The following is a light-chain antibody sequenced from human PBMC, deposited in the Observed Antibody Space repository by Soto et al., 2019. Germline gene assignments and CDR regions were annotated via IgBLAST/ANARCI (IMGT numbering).Light chain of an antibody. CDR3: QQYDGSPRT. J-gene: IGKJ1*01. CDR2: NAY. V-gene: IGKV3-20*01. Sequence: EIVLTQSPGTLSLSPGERATLSCRASQTVRNNYLAWYQQKPGQAPRLLIYNAYNRASGIPDRFSGSGSGTDFTLTISRLEPEDFVVYHCQQYDGSPRTFGQGTKVDIK. CDR1: QTVRNNY.